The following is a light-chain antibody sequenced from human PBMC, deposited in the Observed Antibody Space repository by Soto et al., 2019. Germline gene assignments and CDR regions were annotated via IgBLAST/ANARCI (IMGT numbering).Light chain of an antibody. V-gene: IGKV1-9*01. J-gene: IGKJ1*01. Sequence: IQLTQSPSSLSASVGDRVTITCRASQDISSYLAWYQQKPGKAPKLLIYLASTLHSGVPSSFSGSGSGTDFSLTISSLQPEDVATYYCQHYNSYSEAFGQGTKVDIK. CDR3: QHYNSYSEA. CDR1: QDISSY. CDR2: LAS.